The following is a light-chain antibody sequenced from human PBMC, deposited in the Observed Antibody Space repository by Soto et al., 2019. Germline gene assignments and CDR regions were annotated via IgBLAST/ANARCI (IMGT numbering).Light chain of an antibody. CDR3: QQYNNWAQT. CDR1: QSVSSK. V-gene: IGKV3-15*01. CDR2: VAS. J-gene: IGKJ2*01. Sequence: EIVMTQSPVTLSVSPGERATLSCRASQSVSSKLAWYQQKPGQAPRLLIYVASTRATGIPARFSGSGSGTEFTLSISSLQSEDFAVYYCQQYNNWAQTFGQGTKLEIK.